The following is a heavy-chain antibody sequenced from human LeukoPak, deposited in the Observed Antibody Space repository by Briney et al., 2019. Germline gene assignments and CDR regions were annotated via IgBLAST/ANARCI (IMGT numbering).Heavy chain of an antibody. CDR1: GFTFSSHA. D-gene: IGHD2-2*01. CDR3: AKDPYGTRYFDY. CDR2: LSGSGYNT. Sequence: GGSLRLSRAASGFTFSSHALSWVRQAPGKGLEWVSSLSGSGYNTYYADSVKGRFTISRDNSKNTVYLQMNSLRAEDTAVYYCAKDPYGTRYFDYWGQGTLVTVSS. V-gene: IGHV3-23*01. J-gene: IGHJ4*02.